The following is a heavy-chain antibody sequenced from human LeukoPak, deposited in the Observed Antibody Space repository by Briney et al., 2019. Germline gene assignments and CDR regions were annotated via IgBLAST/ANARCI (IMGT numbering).Heavy chain of an antibody. D-gene: IGHD3-16*01. V-gene: IGHV3-74*01. CDR1: GFTFSSYW. CDR2: INTDGSST. J-gene: IGHJ4*02. CDR3: ARDQTLRLGEFAGAFDY. Sequence: GGSLGLSCAASGFTFSSYWMHWVRQAPGKGLVWVSRINTDGSSTSYADSVKGRFTISRDNAKNTLYLQMNSLRAEDTAVYYCARDQTLRLGEFAGAFDYWGQGTLVTVSS.